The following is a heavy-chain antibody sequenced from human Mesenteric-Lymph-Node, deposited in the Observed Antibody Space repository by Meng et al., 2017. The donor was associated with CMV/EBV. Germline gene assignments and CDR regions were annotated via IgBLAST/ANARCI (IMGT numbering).Heavy chain of an antibody. CDR3: ARSVDRLDLDY. CDR2: IYYSGST. Sequence: SETLSLTCTVSGGSISSGGYYWRWIRQHPGKGLEWIGYIYYSGSTNYNPSLKSRVTISVDTSKNQFSLKLSSVTAADTAVYYCARSVDRLDLDYWGQGTLVTVSS. V-gene: IGHV4-61*08. CDR1: GGSISSGGYY. D-gene: IGHD5-12*01. J-gene: IGHJ4*02.